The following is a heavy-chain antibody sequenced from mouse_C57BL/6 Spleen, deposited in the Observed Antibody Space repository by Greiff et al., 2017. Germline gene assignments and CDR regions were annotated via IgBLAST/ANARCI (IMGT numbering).Heavy chain of an antibody. CDR1: GYAFSSYW. Sequence: QVQLKQSGAELVKPGASVKISCKASGYAFSSYWMNWVKQRPGKGLEWIGQIYPGDGDTNYNGKFKGKATLTADKSSSTAYMQLSSLTSEDSAVYFCARNNDYGSSSWFAYWGQGTLVTVSA. D-gene: IGHD1-1*01. CDR3: ARNNDYGSSSWFAY. CDR2: IYPGDGDT. V-gene: IGHV1-80*01. J-gene: IGHJ3*01.